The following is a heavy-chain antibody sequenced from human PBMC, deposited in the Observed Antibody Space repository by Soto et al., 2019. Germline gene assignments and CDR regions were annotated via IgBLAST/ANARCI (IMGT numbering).Heavy chain of an antibody. V-gene: IGHV3-30-3*01. D-gene: IGHD4-4*01. CDR1: GFTFSSFT. J-gene: IGHJ4*02. CDR2: ISYDDGDNK. Sequence: QVQLVESGGGVVPPGRSLRLSCAASGFTFSSFTMHWVRQAPGKGLEWVAVISYDDGDNKYYADSVQDRFTISRDNSKNTLYLQMNSLRPKDTAVYYCARTTVVSGTPDFDYWGQRTLVTVSS. CDR3: ARTTVVSGTPDFDY.